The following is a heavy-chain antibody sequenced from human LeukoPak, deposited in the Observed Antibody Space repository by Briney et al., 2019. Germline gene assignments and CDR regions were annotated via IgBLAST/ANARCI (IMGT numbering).Heavy chain of an antibody. V-gene: IGHV3-7*03. CDR2: IKQDGSGK. Sequence: PGGSLRLSCAVSGFTFSGYAMSWVRQAPGKGLEWVANIKQDGSGKYYVDSVKGRFTISRDNAKNSLYLQMNSLRAEDTAVYYCASRGIAAAGPWDYYYYGMDVWGQGTTVTVSS. D-gene: IGHD6-13*01. CDR1: GFTFSGYA. J-gene: IGHJ6*02. CDR3: ASRGIAAAGPWDYYYYGMDV.